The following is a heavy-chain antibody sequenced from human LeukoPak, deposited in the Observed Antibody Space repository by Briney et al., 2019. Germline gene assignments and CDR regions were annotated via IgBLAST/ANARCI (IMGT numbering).Heavy chain of an antibody. Sequence: GGPLRLSCAASGFIYSHYGMHWVRQAPGKGLEWVAVIWSDGTNSFYAGSVKGRFTISRDNSQRTLFLQMNSLRVEDTAMYYCVRDAQRGFDYSNSLRYWGHGTLVTVSS. CDR2: IWSDGTNS. CDR1: GFIYSHYG. D-gene: IGHD4-11*01. J-gene: IGHJ4*01. V-gene: IGHV3-33*08. CDR3: VRDAQRGFDYSNSLRY.